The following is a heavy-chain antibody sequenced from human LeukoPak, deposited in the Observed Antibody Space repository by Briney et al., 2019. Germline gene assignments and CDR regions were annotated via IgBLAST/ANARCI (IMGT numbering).Heavy chain of an antibody. V-gene: IGHV3-30-3*01. CDR3: ARDWGITGTTLS. J-gene: IGHJ5*02. D-gene: IGHD1-7*01. Sequence: GGSLRLSCAASGFTFSSYAMHWVRQAPGKGLEWVAVISYDGSNKYYADSVKGRFTISRDNSKNTLYLQMNSLRAEDTAVYYCARDWGITGTTLSWGQGTLVTVSS. CDR2: ISYDGSNK. CDR1: GFTFSSYA.